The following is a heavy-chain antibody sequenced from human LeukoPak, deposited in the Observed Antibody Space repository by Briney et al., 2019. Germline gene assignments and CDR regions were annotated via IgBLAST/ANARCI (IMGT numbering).Heavy chain of an antibody. CDR3: AGAGY. CDR1: GFTFTNYY. CDR2: IKQDGSEK. V-gene: IGHV3-7*01. Sequence: GMSLRLACAASGFTFTNYYMGWVRQAPGKGLEWVASIKQDGSEKHYADSVKGRFTISRDNAKNSLYLQMNSLRAEDTAVHYCAGAGYWGQGTLVTVSS. J-gene: IGHJ4*02.